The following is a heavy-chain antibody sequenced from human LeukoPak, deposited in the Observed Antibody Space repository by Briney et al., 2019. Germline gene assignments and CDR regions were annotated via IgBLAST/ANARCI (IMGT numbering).Heavy chain of an antibody. CDR3: ARVPMHLWPREDY. V-gene: IGHV4-34*01. D-gene: IGHD3-16*01. CDR1: GGSFSADY. Sequence: SETLSLTCAVYGGSFSADYWSWIRQPPARGLEWIGEINHSGNTRYNPYLKSRVIISVDTSKNQFSLKLSSVTAADTAMYYCARVPMHLWPREDYWGQGTLVTVSS. CDR2: INHSGNT. J-gene: IGHJ4*02.